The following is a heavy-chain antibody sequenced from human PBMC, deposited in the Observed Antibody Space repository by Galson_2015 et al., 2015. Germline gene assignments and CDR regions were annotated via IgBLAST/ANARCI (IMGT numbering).Heavy chain of an antibody. D-gene: IGHD4-17*01. J-gene: IGHJ6*03. V-gene: IGHV3-33*01. CDR2: IWLDGSNK. CDR3: ARAPRLRAYYYYMDV. Sequence: SLRLSCAASGLTFNNFGMHWVRQAPGKGLQWVAIIWLDGSNKYYADSVKGRFTISRDNSKNTLYLPMNSLRAEDTAVYYCARAPRLRAYYYYMDVWGKGTTVTVSS. CDR1: GLTFNNFG.